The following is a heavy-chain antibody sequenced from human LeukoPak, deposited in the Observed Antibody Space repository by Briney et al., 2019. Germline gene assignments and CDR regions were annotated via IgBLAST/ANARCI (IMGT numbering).Heavy chain of an antibody. D-gene: IGHD6-13*01. CDR2: IKSKTDGGTT. CDR3: TTDSSSSWYFPGEYYYYGMDV. V-gene: IGHV3-15*07. CDR1: GSTFSNAW. J-gene: IGHJ6*02. Sequence: GGSLRLSCAASGSTFSNAWMNWVRQAPGKGLEWVGRIKSKTDGGTTDYAAPVKGRFTISRDDSKNTLYLQMNSLKTEDTAVYYCTTDSSSSWYFPGEYYYYGMDVWGQGTTVTVSS.